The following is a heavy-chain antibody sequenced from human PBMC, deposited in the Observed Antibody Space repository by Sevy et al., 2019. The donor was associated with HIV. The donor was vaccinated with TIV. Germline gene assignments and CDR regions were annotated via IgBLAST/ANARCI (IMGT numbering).Heavy chain of an antibody. CDR2: IRSKANSYAT. CDR1: GFTFSGSA. V-gene: IGHV3-73*01. Sequence: GGSLRLSCAASGFTFSGSAMHWVRQASGKGLEWVGRIRSKANSYATAYAASVKGRFTISRDDSKNTAYLQMNSLKTEDTAVYYCTRNVDTAIYDAFDIWGQGTMVTVSS. J-gene: IGHJ3*02. D-gene: IGHD5-18*01. CDR3: TRNVDTAIYDAFDI.